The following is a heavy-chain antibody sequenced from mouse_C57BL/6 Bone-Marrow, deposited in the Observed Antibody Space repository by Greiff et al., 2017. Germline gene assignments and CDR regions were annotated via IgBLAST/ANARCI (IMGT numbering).Heavy chain of an antibody. D-gene: IGHD1-1*01. CDR2: IDPANGNT. V-gene: IGHV14-3*01. CDR3: ASYYGSSYDYFDY. CDR1: GFNIKNTY. J-gene: IGHJ2*01. Sequence: EVQLQESVAELVRPGASVKLSCTASGFNIKNTYMHWVKQRPEQGLEWIGRIDPANGNTKYAPKFPGKATITADTSSNTAYLQLSSLTSEDTAIYYCASYYGSSYDYFDYWGQGTTLTVSS.